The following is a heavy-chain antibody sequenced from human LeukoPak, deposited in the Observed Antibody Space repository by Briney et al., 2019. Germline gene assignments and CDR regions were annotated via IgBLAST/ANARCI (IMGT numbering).Heavy chain of an antibody. CDR3: ARSLVLRYFSFYDAFDI. J-gene: IGHJ3*02. CDR1: GGSISSGGYY. Sequence: PSQTLSLTCTVSGGSISSGGYYWSWIRQHPGKVLEWIGYIYYSGSTYYNPSLKSLVTISVDTSKNQFSLKLSSVTAADTAVNYCARSLVLRYFSFYDAFDIWGQGTMVTVSS. CDR2: IYYSGST. V-gene: IGHV4-31*01. D-gene: IGHD3-9*01.